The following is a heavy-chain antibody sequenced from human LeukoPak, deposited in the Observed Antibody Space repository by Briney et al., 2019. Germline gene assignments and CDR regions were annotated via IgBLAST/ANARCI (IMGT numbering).Heavy chain of an antibody. Sequence: SETLSLTCTVSGDPISDYCWTWIRQPAGKGLEWIGRIYGNGSTNNNPSLKSRVAMSIDTSKMQFSLKLRSVTAADTAVYYCARVGEWLFDIDVWGKGTTVIVSS. CDR2: IYGNGST. CDR3: ARVGEWLFDIDV. D-gene: IGHD3-16*01. CDR1: GDPISDYC. V-gene: IGHV4-4*07. J-gene: IGHJ6*03.